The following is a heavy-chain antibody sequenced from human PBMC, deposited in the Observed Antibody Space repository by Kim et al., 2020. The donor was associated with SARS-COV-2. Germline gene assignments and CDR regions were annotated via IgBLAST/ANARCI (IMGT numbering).Heavy chain of an antibody. Sequence: GESLKISCKGSGYSFTSYWIGWVRQMPGKGLEWMGIIYPGDSDTRYSPSFQGQVTISADKSISTAYLQWSSLKASDTAMYYCARMEGCGGDCEPGVGIPNYYYYGMDVWGQGTTVTVSS. CDR3: ARMEGCGGDCEPGVGIPNYYYYGMDV. V-gene: IGHV5-51*01. J-gene: IGHJ6*02. CDR1: GYSFTSYW. CDR2: IYPGDSDT. D-gene: IGHD2-21*02.